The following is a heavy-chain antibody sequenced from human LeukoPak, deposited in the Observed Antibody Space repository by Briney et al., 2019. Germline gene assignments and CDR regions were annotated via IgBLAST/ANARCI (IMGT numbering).Heavy chain of an antibody. CDR3: ARDNSDRSGYQYWWFDP. Sequence: ASVKVSCKTSGFPFTRCYMHWVRQAPGQGLEWMGIINPSGDRTTYAQKFQGRVTMIRDTSTSTVYMELSSLRSEDTAVYYCARDNSDRSGYQYWWFDPWGQGTLVTVSS. J-gene: IGHJ5*02. CDR1: GFPFTRCY. V-gene: IGHV1-46*01. D-gene: IGHD3-22*01. CDR2: INPSGDRT.